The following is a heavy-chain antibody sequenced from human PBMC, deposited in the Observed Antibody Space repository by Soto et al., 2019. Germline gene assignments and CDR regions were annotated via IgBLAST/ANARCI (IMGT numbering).Heavy chain of an antibody. Sequence: QITLKESGPALVKPTQPLTLTCTFSGFSLSTTGVGVGWCRKPPGKALEWLSLLYWDDDKRYSRSLKTTPTISKDTSKNQVVLTMTNIDPVDTATYYCAHTGVTAPSAFDYWGQGTLVTVSS. CDR3: AHTGVTAPSAFDY. V-gene: IGHV2-5*02. D-gene: IGHD2-21*02. J-gene: IGHJ4*02. CDR1: GFSLSTTGVG. CDR2: LYWDDDK.